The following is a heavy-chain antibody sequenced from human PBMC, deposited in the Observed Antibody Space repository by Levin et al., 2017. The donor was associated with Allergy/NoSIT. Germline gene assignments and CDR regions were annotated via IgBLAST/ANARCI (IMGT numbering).Heavy chain of an antibody. D-gene: IGHD3-3*01. CDR1: GFTFSDYY. V-gene: IGHV3-11*01. CDR2: ISSSGSTI. J-gene: IGHJ4*02. CDR3: ARDPAPYDFWSGYGADY. Sequence: GESLKISCAASGFTFSDYYMSWIRQAPGKGLEWVSYISSSGSTIYYADSVKGRFTISRDNAKNSLYLQMNSLRAEDTAVYYCARDPAPYDFWSGYGADYWGQGTLVTVS.